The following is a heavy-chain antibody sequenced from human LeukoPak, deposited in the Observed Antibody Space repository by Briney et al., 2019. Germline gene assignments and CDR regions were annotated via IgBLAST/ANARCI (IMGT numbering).Heavy chain of an antibody. D-gene: IGHD3-22*01. CDR2: IYHSGST. V-gene: IGHV4-38-2*02. J-gene: IGHJ4*02. Sequence: SETLSLTCTVSGYSISSGYYWGWIRQPPGKGLEWIGSIYHSGSTYYNPSLKSRVTISVDTSKNQFSLKLSSVTAADTAVYYCARGRGYYDGFWNWGQGTLVTVSS. CDR1: GYSISSGYY. CDR3: ARGRGYYDGFWN.